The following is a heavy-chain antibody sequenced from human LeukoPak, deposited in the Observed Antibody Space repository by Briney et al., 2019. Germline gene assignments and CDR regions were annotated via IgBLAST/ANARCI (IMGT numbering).Heavy chain of an antibody. Sequence: PGGSLRLSCAASGFIFSDHYIDWVRQTPQRGLEWLGRSRNRAHNFMTEYAASVKDRFSISRDDSQNSLFLQMTSLMTDDTAVYYCARGDGWSFDYWGQGSLVIVSS. J-gene: IGHJ4*02. V-gene: IGHV3-72*01. CDR2: SRNRAHNFMT. D-gene: IGHD6-19*01. CDR3: ARGDGWSFDY. CDR1: GFIFSDHY.